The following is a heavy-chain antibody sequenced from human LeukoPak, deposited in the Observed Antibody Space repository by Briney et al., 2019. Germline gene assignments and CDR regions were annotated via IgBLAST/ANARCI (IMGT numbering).Heavy chain of an antibody. CDR2: ISWTSGSI. CDR3: AKDTHYYYYYGMDV. CDR1: GFTFDDYA. Sequence: GRSLRLSCAASGFTFDDYAMHWVRHAPGKGLEWVSGISWTSGSIGYADSVKGRFTISRDNAKNSLYLQMNSLRAEDTALYYCAKDTHYYYYYGMDVWGQGTTVTVSS. J-gene: IGHJ6*02. V-gene: IGHV3-9*01.